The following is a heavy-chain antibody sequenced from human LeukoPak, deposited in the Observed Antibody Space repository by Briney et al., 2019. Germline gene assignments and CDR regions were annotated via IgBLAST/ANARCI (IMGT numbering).Heavy chain of an antibody. Sequence: PSETLSLTYTVSNGSISIYYWSWVRQPAGKGLEWIGRISASGSTNYNPSLKSRVTMSVDTSKNQFSLKLSSVTAADTAVYYCAREITVTRPFDYWGQGTLVTVSS. CDR3: AREITVTRPFDY. J-gene: IGHJ4*02. V-gene: IGHV4-4*07. CDR2: ISASGST. CDR1: NGSISIYY. D-gene: IGHD4-17*01.